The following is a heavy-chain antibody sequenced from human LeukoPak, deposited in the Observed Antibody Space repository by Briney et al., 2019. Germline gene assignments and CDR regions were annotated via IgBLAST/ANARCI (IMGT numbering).Heavy chain of an antibody. J-gene: IGHJ3*02. CDR3: AKLAPIDSGSPHDAFGI. D-gene: IGHD1-26*01. CDR2: ISYDGSNK. Sequence: GGSLRLSCAASGFTFSSYGMHWVRQAPGKGLEWVAVISYDGSNKYYADSVKGRFTISRDNSKNTLYLQMNSLRAEDTAVYYCAKLAPIDSGSPHDAFGIWGQGTMVTVSS. CDR1: GFTFSSYG. V-gene: IGHV3-30*18.